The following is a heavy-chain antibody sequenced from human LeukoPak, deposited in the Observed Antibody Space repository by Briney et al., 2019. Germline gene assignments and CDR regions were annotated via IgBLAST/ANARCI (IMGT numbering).Heavy chain of an antibody. CDR2: IYYSGST. CDR3: ARSFRGSATQFDY. D-gene: IGHD2/OR15-2a*01. CDR1: GGSISSYY. J-gene: IGHJ4*02. Sequence: PSETLSLTCTVSGGSISSYYWSWIRQPPGKGLEWIGYIYYSGSTNYNPSLKSRVTISVDTSKNQFSLKLSSVTAADTAVYCCARSFRGSATQFDYWGQGTLVTVSS. V-gene: IGHV4-59*01.